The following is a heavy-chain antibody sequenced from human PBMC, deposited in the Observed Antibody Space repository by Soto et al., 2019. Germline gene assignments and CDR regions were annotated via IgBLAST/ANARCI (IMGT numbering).Heavy chain of an antibody. D-gene: IGHD4-4*01. CDR1: GGSFSGYY. CDR3: ARAVTDTTFDY. V-gene: IGHV4-34*01. CDR2: INHSGST. J-gene: IGHJ4*02. Sequence: SETLSLTCAVYGGSFSGYYWSWIRQPPGKWLEWIGEINHSGSTNYNPSLKSRVTISVDTSKNQFSLKLSSVTAADTAVYYCARAVTDTTFDYWGQGTLVTVSS.